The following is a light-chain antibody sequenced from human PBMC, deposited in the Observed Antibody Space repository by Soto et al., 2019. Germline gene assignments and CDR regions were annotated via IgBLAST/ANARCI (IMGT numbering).Light chain of an antibody. V-gene: IGKV2-30*02. CDR2: KVS. Sequence: DVVMTQSPLYLPVTLGQQASISCRSNQSLVHSDGIAYFSWFQQRPGRSPRRLIYKVSNRDSGVPARFSGSGSGTDFALKISRVEAEHVVVHSCMHRTHRPITIRQGTRLEIK. J-gene: IGKJ5*01. CDR3: MHRTHRPIT. CDR1: QSLVHSDGIAY.